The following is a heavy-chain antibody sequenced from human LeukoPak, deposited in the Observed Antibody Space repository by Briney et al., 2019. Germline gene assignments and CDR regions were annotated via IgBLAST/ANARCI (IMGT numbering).Heavy chain of an antibody. CDR2: IRSKANHYAT. J-gene: IGHJ4*02. V-gene: IGHV3-73*01. Sequence: GESLKLSCAASGFTFSGSAIHWVRQASGKGLEWVGRIRSKANHYATAYAPSVRGRFTISRDDSKNTAYLQMNSLRAEDTAVYYCAKDTKWSWIQLWSEFDYWGQGTLVTVSS. CDR3: AKDTKWSWIQLWSEFDY. CDR1: GFTFSGSA. D-gene: IGHD5-18*01.